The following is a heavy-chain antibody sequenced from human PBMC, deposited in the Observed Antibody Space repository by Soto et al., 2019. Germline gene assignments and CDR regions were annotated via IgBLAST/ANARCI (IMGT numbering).Heavy chain of an antibody. Sequence: SETLSLTCTVSGVSIRDSYWIWIRQAPGKGLDWIGYIHSSGYTNYNPSLKSRVVMSIDTSKNLFSLKLSSVTAADTAVYYCAKKSAAFWLDPWGQGTLVTVS. V-gene: IGHV4-59*01. D-gene: IGHD6-25*01. CDR3: AKKSAAFWLDP. CDR1: GVSIRDSY. J-gene: IGHJ5*02. CDR2: IHSSGYT.